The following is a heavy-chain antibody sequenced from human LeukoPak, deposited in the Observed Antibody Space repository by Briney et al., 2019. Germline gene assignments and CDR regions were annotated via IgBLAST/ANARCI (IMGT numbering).Heavy chain of an antibody. CDR1: GFSFSTFG. CDR3: GRDSLGGDY. Sequence: GGSLRLSCAASGFSFSTFGMHWARRAPGKGLEWVAVIWNDGSKKFYAESVKGRFTISRDNSQNTLYLQMNRLRAEDTAVYYCGRDSLGGDYWGQGTLVTISS. CDR2: IWNDGSKK. D-gene: IGHD3-16*01. J-gene: IGHJ4*02. V-gene: IGHV3-33*08.